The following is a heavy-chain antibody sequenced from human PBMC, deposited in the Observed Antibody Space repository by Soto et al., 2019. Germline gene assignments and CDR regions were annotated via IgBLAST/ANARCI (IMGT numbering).Heavy chain of an antibody. CDR2: ITPLFGIP. Sequence: QVQLVQSGAEVKKPGSSVKVSCKASGGTSRSLSITWVRQAPGQGLEWMGGITPLFGIPNYPQKFQGRLTLTTDQSQGTGYLELSSLRSEATAVYCCAGDTLSAGGCFDTWGRGTRVTVSS. V-gene: IGHV1-69*17. D-gene: IGHD2-15*01. J-gene: IGHJ5*02. CDR1: GGTSRSLS. CDR3: AGDTLSAGGCFDT.